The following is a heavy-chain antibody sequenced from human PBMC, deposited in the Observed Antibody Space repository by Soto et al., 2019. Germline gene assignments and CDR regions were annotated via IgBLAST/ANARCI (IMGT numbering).Heavy chain of an antibody. CDR2: INPSGGST. CDR1: GYTFTSYY. V-gene: IGHV1-46*01. Sequence: GASVKVSCKASGYTFTSYYMHWVRQAPGQGLEWMGIINPSGGSTSYAQKFQGRVTMTRDTSTSTVYMELSSLRSEDTAVYFCAKPAALYCSVGNCYPNFDHWGQGTLVTVSS. CDR3: AKPAALYCSVGNCYPNFDH. J-gene: IGHJ4*02. D-gene: IGHD2-15*01.